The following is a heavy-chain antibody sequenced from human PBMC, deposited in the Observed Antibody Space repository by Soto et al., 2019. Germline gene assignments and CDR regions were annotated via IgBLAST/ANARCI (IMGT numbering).Heavy chain of an antibody. D-gene: IGHD3-22*01. CDR3: AKEADISGYYPDY. CDR1: GFTFSSYA. Sequence: GGSLRLSCAASGFTFSSYAMHWVRQAPGKGLEWVAVISYDGSNKYYADSVKGRFTISRDNSKNTLHLQVNSLRGEDTAVYYCAKEADISGYYPDYWGQGTQVTVSS. V-gene: IGHV3-30-3*01. CDR2: ISYDGSNK. J-gene: IGHJ4*02.